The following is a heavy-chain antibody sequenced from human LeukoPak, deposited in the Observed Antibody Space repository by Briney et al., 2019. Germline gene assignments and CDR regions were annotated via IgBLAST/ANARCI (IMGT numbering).Heavy chain of an antibody. Sequence: SVKVSCKASGGTFSSYAISWVRQAPGQGLEWMGRIIPIFGTANYAQKFQGRVTITTDESTSTAYMELSSLRSEDTAVYYCARDRGGATWILCDYWGQGTLATVS. D-gene: IGHD5-18*01. V-gene: IGHV1-69*05. CDR2: IIPIFGTA. J-gene: IGHJ4*02. CDR1: GGTFSSYA. CDR3: ARDRGGATWILCDY.